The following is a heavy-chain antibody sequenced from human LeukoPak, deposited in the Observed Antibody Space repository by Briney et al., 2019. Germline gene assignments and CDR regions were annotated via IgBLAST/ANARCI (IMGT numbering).Heavy chain of an antibody. J-gene: IGHJ4*02. CDR3: AREDWDYARYYLDY. V-gene: IGHV4-30-2*06. CDR2: IWPSGST. CDR1: GGSISSGPYF. Sequence: SETLSLTCSVSGGSISSGPYFWSWIRQSPGQGLEWIGYIWPSGSTNYNPSLSGRVAISVDTSKNQFSLKLSSVTAADTAIYYCAREDWDYARYYLDYWGQGILVTVSS. D-gene: IGHD1-7*01.